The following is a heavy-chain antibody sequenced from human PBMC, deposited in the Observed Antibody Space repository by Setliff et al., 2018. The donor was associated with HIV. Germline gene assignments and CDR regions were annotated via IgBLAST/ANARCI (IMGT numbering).Heavy chain of an antibody. Sequence: PSETLSLTCSLSGDSISDNDFYWGWIRQPPGKGLEWIEIVHYSGAAYYNPSPKSRVTISVDTSQNQFSLKLRSVTAADTAVYYCARYRSKLDWFDPWGQGTLVTVSS. J-gene: IGHJ5*02. CDR1: GDSISDNDFY. D-gene: IGHD1-26*01. CDR3: ARYRSKLDWFDP. CDR2: VHYSGAA. V-gene: IGHV4-39*01.